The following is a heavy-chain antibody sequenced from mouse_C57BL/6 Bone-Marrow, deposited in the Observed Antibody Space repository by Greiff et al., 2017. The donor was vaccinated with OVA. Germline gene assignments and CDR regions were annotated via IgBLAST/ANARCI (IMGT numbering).Heavy chain of an antibody. CDR3: ARLGHYYGSSPYYAMDY. CDR1: GFTFSDYY. Sequence: EVMLVESGGGLVQPGGSLKLSCAASGFTFSDYYMYWVRQTPEKRLEWVAYISNGGGSTYYPDTVKGRFTISRDNAKNTLYLQISRLKSEDTAMYYCARLGHYYGSSPYYAMDYWGQGTSVTVSS. V-gene: IGHV5-12*01. CDR2: ISNGGGST. D-gene: IGHD1-1*01. J-gene: IGHJ4*01.